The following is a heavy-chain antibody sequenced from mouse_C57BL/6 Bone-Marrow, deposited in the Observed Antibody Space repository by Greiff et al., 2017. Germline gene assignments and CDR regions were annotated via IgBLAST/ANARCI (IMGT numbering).Heavy chain of an antibody. D-gene: IGHD2-5*01. CDR3: AREYYSNPLAY. CDR2: IDPSDSYT. Sequence: VQLQQPGAELVRPGTSVKLSCTASGYTFTSYWMHWVKQTPGQGLEWIGVIDPSDSYTNYNQKFKGKATMTVDTSSSTAYMQLSSLTSEDSAVYYCAREYYSNPLAYWGQGTLVTVSA. J-gene: IGHJ3*01. V-gene: IGHV1-59*01. CDR1: GYTFTSYW.